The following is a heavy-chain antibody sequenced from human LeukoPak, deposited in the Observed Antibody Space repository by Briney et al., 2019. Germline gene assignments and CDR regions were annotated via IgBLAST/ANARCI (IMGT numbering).Heavy chain of an antibody. Sequence: ASVKVSCKASGYTFTGYYIHWVRQAPGQGPEWMGWISPNNGDTRYSQKFQGRVTMTTDTSISTAYMELSGLTSDDTAVYYCAAPGYKYGYVLDHWGQGTLVTVSS. J-gene: IGHJ4*02. CDR3: AAPGYKYGYVLDH. D-gene: IGHD5-18*01. CDR2: ISPNNGDT. CDR1: GYTFTGYY. V-gene: IGHV1-2*02.